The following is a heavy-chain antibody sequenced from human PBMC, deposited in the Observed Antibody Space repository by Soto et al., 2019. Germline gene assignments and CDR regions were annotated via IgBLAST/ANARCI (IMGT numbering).Heavy chain of an antibody. Sequence: GGSLRLSCAASGFTFSSYAMHWVRQAPGKGLEWVAVISYDGSNKYYADSVKGRFTISRDNSKNTLYLQMNSLRAEDTAVYYCARVPTGDYWYFDLWGRGTLVTVSS. CDR1: GFTFSSYA. D-gene: IGHD7-27*01. V-gene: IGHV3-30*04. CDR3: ARVPTGDYWYFDL. CDR2: ISYDGSNK. J-gene: IGHJ2*01.